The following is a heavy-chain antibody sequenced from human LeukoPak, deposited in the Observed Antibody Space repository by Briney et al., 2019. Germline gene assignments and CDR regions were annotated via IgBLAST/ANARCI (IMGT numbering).Heavy chain of an antibody. Sequence: PSETLSLTCTVSGGSISSGGYYWSWIRQHPGKGLEWIGYIYYSGSTYYNPSLKSRVTISVDTSKHQFSLKLSSVTAADTAVYYCARMYYYGSRFDPWGQGTLVTVSS. CDR3: ARMYYYGSRFDP. J-gene: IGHJ5*02. CDR1: GGSISSGGYY. D-gene: IGHD3-10*01. V-gene: IGHV4-31*03. CDR2: IYYSGST.